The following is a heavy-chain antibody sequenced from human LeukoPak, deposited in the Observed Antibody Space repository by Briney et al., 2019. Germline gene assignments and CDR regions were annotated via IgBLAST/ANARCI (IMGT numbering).Heavy chain of an antibody. CDR3: ARVSGLGMNEHYQH. CDR2: IANDGRTT. D-gene: IGHD3-10*01. V-gene: IGHV3-74*01. CDR1: GLIFSKSW. Sequence: GGSLRLSCEASGLIFSKSWMHWVRHAPGKGLVWGSRIANDGRTTIYADSVKGRFTISRDNAKNTLYLQMNSLRAEDTAVYYCARVSGLGMNEHYQHWGQGTLVTVPS. J-gene: IGHJ1*01.